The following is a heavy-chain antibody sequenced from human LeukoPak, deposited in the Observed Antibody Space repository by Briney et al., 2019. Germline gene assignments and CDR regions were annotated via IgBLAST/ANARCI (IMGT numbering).Heavy chain of an antibody. V-gene: IGHV4-59*01. CDR3: ARLRGGSYFSPTLGFSFDI. J-gene: IGHJ3*02. CDR1: GGSISSYY. Sequence: ASETLSLTCTVSGGSISSYYWSWIRQPPGKGLEWIGYIYFSGNTNYNPSLKSRITISLDTSKNQFSLKLSSVTAADTAFYYCARLRGGSYFSPTLGFSFDIWGQGTMVTVSS. CDR2: IYFSGNT. D-gene: IGHD1-26*01.